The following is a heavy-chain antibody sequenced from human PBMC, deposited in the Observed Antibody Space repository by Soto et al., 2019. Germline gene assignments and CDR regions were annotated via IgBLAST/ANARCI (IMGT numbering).Heavy chain of an antibody. CDR2: IIPIFGTA. J-gene: IGHJ6*02. Sequence: SVKVSCKASGGTFSSYAISWVRQAPGQGLEWMGGIIPIFGTANYAQKFQGRVTITADESTSTAYMELSSLRSEDTAVYYCARGAGRNSGYDWDYYYYGMDVWGQGTTVTVSS. D-gene: IGHD5-12*01. V-gene: IGHV1-69*13. CDR3: ARGAGRNSGYDWDYYYYGMDV. CDR1: GGTFSSYA.